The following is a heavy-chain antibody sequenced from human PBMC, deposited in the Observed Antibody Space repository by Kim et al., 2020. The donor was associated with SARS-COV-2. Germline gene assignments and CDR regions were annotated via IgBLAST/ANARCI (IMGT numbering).Heavy chain of an antibody. J-gene: IGHJ4*02. CDR3: AREWGSDYGDYVIFDY. D-gene: IGHD4-17*01. V-gene: IGHV3-21*01. Sequence: SVKGRFTISRYNAKNSLYLQMNSLRAEDTAVYYCAREWGSDYGDYVIFDYWGQGTLVTVSS.